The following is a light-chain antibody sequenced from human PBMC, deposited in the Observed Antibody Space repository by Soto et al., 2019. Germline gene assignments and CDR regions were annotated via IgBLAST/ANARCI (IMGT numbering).Light chain of an antibody. Sequence: LTQPPSASGSPGQSVTISCTGTSSDVGGYNYVSWYQQHPGKAPKLMIYEFSRRPSGVPDRFSGSRSANTAFLTVSGLQAEDEADYYCCSYAGNDNFYVFGTGTRSPS. V-gene: IGLV2-8*01. J-gene: IGLJ1*01. CDR3: CSYAGNDNFYV. CDR1: SSDVGGYNY. CDR2: EFS.